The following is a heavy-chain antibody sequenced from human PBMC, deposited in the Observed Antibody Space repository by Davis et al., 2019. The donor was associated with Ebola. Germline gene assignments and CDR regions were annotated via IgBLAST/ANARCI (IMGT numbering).Heavy chain of an antibody. D-gene: IGHD5-18*01. CDR2: VSHAGYT. Sequence: MPSETLSLTCAVYGESFSDYFWSWVRQPPGKGLEWIGEVSHAGYTNYNPSLESRVTISVDTSKNQLSLKLTSVTATDTAVYYCARPVSPGYTYGYYYYDMDVWGQGTTVTVSS. CDR3: ARPVSPGYTYGYYYYDMDV. V-gene: IGHV4-34*01. CDR1: GESFSDYF. J-gene: IGHJ6*02.